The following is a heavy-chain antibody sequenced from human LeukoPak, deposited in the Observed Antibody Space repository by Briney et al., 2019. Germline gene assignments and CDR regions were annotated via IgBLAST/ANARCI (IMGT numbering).Heavy chain of an antibody. V-gene: IGHV3-48*03. D-gene: IGHD3-10*02. J-gene: IGHJ6*04. Sequence: GGSLRLSCAASGFTFSSYEMNWVRQAPGKGLEWVSYISSSGSIIYYADSVKGRFTISRDNAKNSLYLQMDSLSAEDKSVYYCAEIGIAMIGGVWGKGTTVTISS. CDR2: ISSSGSII. CDR3: AEIGIAMIGGV. CDR1: GFTFSSYE.